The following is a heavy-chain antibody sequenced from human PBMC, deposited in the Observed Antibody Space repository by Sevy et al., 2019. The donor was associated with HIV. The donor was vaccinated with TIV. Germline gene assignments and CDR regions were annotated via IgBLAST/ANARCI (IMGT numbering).Heavy chain of an antibody. CDR1: GFTFSSHW. D-gene: IGHD1-1*01. CDR2: IKQDESEK. CDR3: VREVVGTSLDKRFDY. V-gene: IGHV3-7*01. J-gene: IGHJ4*02. Sequence: GGSLRLSCAASGFTFSSHWMSWVRQAPGKGLEWVANIKQDESEKYYVDSVKDRFTISRDNARKSVFLEMNSLSTEDTAVYSYVREVVGTSLDKRFDYWGQGTLVTVSS.